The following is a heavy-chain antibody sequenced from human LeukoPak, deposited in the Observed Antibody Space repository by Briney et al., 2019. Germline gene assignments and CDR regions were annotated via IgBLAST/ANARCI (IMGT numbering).Heavy chain of an antibody. V-gene: IGHV3-7*01. Sequence: GGSLRLSCAASAFTFSNYWMNWVRQAPGKGLEWVANIKQDGSDKYYVDSVKGRFTISRDNAKNSLYLQMNSLRAEDTAVFYCARDREGRFDYWGQGTLVTVSS. D-gene: IGHD1-26*01. CDR2: IKQDGSDK. CDR3: ARDREGRFDY. J-gene: IGHJ4*02. CDR1: AFTFSNYW.